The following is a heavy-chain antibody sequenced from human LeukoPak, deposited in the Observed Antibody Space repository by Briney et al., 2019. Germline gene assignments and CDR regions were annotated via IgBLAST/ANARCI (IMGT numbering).Heavy chain of an antibody. CDR1: GGSISSYY. CDR3: ASSPGDY. J-gene: IGHJ4*02. V-gene: IGHV4-4*09. Sequence: SETLSLTCTVSGGSISSYYWSWIRQPPGKGLEWIGYIYTSGSTNYNPSLKSRVTISVDTSKNQFSLKLSSVTAADTAVYYCASSPGDYWGQGTLVTVSS. CDR2: IYTSGST.